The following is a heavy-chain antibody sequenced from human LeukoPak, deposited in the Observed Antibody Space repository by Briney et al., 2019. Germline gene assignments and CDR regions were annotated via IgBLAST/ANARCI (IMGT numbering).Heavy chain of an antibody. V-gene: IGHV1-2*06. Sequence: GASVKVSCKASGYTFTNYYIHWVRQAPGQGLEWMGRINPNTGDTASAQKFQGRVTLTRDTSTRTAYMELRRLRYDDTAVYFCARGEVAMSDWGQGARVTVS. D-gene: IGHD5-12*01. CDR2: INPNTGDT. CDR3: ARGEVAMSD. J-gene: IGHJ4*02. CDR1: GYTFTNYY.